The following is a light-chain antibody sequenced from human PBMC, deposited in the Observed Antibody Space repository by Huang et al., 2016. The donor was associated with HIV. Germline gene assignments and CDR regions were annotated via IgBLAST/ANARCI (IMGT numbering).Light chain of an antibody. CDR3: QQRSNWPLT. V-gene: IGKV3-11*01. J-gene: IGKJ4*01. CDR2: DAY. Sequence: EIVLTQSPATLSLSPGERATLSCRASQSVSRSLAWYQQKPGQAPRLLIYDAYNRATGIPARFSGSGSGTDFTLTISSLEPEDFAVYYCQQRSNWPLTFGGGTKVDIK. CDR1: QSVSRS.